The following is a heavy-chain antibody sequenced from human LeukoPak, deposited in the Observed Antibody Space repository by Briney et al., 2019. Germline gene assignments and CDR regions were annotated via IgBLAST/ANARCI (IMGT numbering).Heavy chain of an antibody. CDR3: ARWGYGGTPLDY. D-gene: IGHD3-16*01. V-gene: IGHV1-46*01. CDR2: INPSGGST. Sequence: GASVMVSCKASGYTFTSYYMHWVRQAPGQGLEWMGIINPSGGSTSYAQKFQGRVTMTRDTSTSTVYMELSSLRSEDTAVYYCARWGYGGTPLDYWGQGTLVTVSS. CDR1: GYTFTSYY. J-gene: IGHJ4*02.